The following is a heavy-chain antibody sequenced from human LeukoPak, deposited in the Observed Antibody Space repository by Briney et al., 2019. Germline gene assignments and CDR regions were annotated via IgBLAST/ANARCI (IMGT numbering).Heavy chain of an antibody. CDR3: ARGDRGPGQHFDY. CDR1: GFTFSSYE. Sequence: PGGSLRLSCAASGFTFSSYEMNWVRQAPGKGLEWVSIIYSGGNTYYADSVRGRFTIPRDNSKNTLYLQMNSLEAEDAAVYYCARGDRGPGQHFDYWGQGTLVTVS. J-gene: IGHJ4*02. D-gene: IGHD3-16*02. V-gene: IGHV3-53*01. CDR2: IYSGGNT.